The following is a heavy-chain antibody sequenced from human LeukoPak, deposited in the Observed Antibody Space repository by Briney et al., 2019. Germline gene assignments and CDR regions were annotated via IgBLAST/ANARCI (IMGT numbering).Heavy chain of an antibody. V-gene: IGHV4-38-2*02. J-gene: IGHJ4*02. D-gene: IGHD3-10*01. Sequence: SETLSFTCTVSGYSISSGYYWGWIRQPPGKGLEWIGSIYHSGSTYYNPSLKSRVTISVDTSKNQFSLKLSSVTAADTAVYYCARDRVNYYGSGSRIYYFDYWGQGTLVTVSS. CDR3: ARDRVNYYGSGSRIYYFDY. CDR2: IYHSGST. CDR1: GYSISSGYY.